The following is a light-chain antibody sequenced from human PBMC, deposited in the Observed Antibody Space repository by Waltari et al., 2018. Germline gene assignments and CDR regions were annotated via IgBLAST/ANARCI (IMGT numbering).Light chain of an antibody. CDR2: EVS. CDR3: SSYTSSSTNWV. V-gene: IGLV2-14*01. J-gene: IGLJ3*02. CDR1: SRDVGRYDY. Sequence: QSALTPPAPVSGSPGQSIPISRTGTSRDVGRYDYVPGYQQHPGKAPKLMIYEVSNRPSGVSNRFSGSKSANTASLTISGLQAEDEADYFCSSYTSSSTNWVFGGGTKLTVL.